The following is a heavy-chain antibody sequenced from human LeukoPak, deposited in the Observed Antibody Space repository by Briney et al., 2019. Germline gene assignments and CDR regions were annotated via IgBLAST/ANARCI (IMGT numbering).Heavy chain of an antibody. CDR1: GFTFSSYA. D-gene: IGHD3-22*01. CDR3: ARDFAMIVVVYYFDY. V-gene: IGHV3-30*04. CDR2: ISYDGSNK. Sequence: GGSLRLSCAASGFTFSSYAMHWVRQAPGKGLEWVAVISYDGSNKYYADSVKGRFTISRDDSKNTLYLQMNSLRAEGTAVYYCARDFAMIVVVYYFDYWGQGTLVTVSS. J-gene: IGHJ4*02.